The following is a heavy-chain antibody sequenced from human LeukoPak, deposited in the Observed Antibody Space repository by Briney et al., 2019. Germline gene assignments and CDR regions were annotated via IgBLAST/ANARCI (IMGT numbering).Heavy chain of an antibody. Sequence: GGSLRLSCAASGFTFSSYAMSWVRQAPGKGLEWVSAISGSGGSTYYADSVKGRFTISRDNSENSLYLQMNSLRAEDTAVYYCARAGKDSSTSPGWYWGQGTLVTVSS. CDR3: ARAGKDSSTSPGWY. V-gene: IGHV3-23*01. J-gene: IGHJ4*02. D-gene: IGHD2-2*01. CDR2: ISGSGGST. CDR1: GFTFSSYA.